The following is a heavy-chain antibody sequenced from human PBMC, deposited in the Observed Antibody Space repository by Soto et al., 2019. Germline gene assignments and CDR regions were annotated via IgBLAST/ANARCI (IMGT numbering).Heavy chain of an antibody. V-gene: IGHV5-51*01. Sequence: GESLKISCKGSGYSFSFYWIAWVRQVPGKGLEWMGIIYPGDSDTRYSPSFQGQVTISVDKSINTAFLQWNSLKASDTAMYYCARQDGFGLYYFDYWGLGTLVTVSS. D-gene: IGHD3-10*01. CDR1: GYSFSFYW. CDR2: IYPGDSDT. J-gene: IGHJ4*02. CDR3: ARQDGFGLYYFDY.